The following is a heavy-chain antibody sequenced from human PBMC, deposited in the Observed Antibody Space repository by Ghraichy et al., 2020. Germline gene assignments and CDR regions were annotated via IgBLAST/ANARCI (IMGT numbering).Heavy chain of an antibody. D-gene: IGHD3-22*01. CDR1: GFTFSRYG. CDR3: AKERDTSGYYSFRGDYYGMDV. Sequence: GGSPRLSCAASGFTFSRYGMHWVRQAPGKGLEWVAVTSYDGSNKFYGGSVQGRFTISRDNSKNTLYLQMNYLRPEDTAVYYCAKERDTSGYYSFRGDYYGMDVWGQGTTVTVSS. CDR2: TSYDGSNK. V-gene: IGHV3-30*18. J-gene: IGHJ6*02.